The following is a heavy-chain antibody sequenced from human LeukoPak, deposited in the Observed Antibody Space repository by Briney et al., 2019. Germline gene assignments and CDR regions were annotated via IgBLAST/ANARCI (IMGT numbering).Heavy chain of an antibody. CDR1: GFTLSSYN. Sequence: GGSLRLSCAASGFTLSSYNMNWVRQAPGKGLEWVSSISTSNSYIYYADSVKGRFTISRDNARNSLYLQMNSLRAEDTAVYYCARDQWLVRSRYMDVWGKGTTVTVSS. D-gene: IGHD6-19*01. V-gene: IGHV3-21*01. CDR3: ARDQWLVRSRYMDV. J-gene: IGHJ6*03. CDR2: ISTSNSYI.